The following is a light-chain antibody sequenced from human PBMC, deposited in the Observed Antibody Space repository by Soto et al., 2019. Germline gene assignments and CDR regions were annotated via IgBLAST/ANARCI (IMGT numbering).Light chain of an antibody. CDR1: SSNIGADYD. Sequence: QSVLTQSPSVSGAPGQRVTISCTGSSSNIGADYDVHWYQRLPRPAPKLLIYGNNNRPSGVPDRFSGSKSGTSASLAITGLQAEDEADYYCQSYESSLSNYAFGTGTKVTVL. CDR2: GNN. J-gene: IGLJ1*01. V-gene: IGLV1-40*01. CDR3: QSYESSLSNYA.